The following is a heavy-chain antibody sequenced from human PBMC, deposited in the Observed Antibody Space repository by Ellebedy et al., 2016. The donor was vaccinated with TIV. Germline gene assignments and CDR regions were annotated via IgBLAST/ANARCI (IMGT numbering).Heavy chain of an antibody. D-gene: IGHD3-16*01. CDR3: ARDLGGILNQLKWGSVGY. CDR2: INPSSGGT. J-gene: IGHJ4*02. Sequence: AASVKVSCKASGYTFTGYYMHWLRQAPGQGLEWMGWINPSSGGTHYDQKFQGRVTMTRDTSISPAYMELSRLTSDDTAVYYSARDLGGILNQLKWGSVGYWGQGTLVTVAS. CDR1: GYTFTGYY. V-gene: IGHV1-2*02.